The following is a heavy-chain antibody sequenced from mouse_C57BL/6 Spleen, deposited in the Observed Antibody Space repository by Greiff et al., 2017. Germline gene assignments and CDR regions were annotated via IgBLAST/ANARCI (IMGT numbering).Heavy chain of an antibody. Sequence: QVQLQQPGAELVMPGASVKLSCKASGYTFTSYWMHWVKQRPGQGLEWIGEIDPSDSYTNYNQKFKGKSTLTVDKSSSTAYMQLSSLTSEASAVYYCARSGYFDVWGTGTTVTVSS. CDR2: IDPSDSYT. J-gene: IGHJ1*03. CDR3: ARSGYFDV. V-gene: IGHV1-69*01. CDR1: GYTFTSYW.